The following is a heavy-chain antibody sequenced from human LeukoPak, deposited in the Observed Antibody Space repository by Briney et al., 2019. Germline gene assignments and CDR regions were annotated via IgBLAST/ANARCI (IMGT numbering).Heavy chain of an antibody. J-gene: IGHJ4*02. D-gene: IGHD3-10*01. CDR1: GYTFTRYY. CDR3: ARDLFGYYGSGSHY. CDR2: INPNSGGT. Sequence: ASVKVSCTPSGYTFTRYYMHWVRQAPGQGLEWMGWINPNSGGTNYAQKFQGRVTMTRDTSISTAYMELSRLRSDDTAVYYCARDLFGYYGSGSHYWGQGTLVTVSS. V-gene: IGHV1-2*02.